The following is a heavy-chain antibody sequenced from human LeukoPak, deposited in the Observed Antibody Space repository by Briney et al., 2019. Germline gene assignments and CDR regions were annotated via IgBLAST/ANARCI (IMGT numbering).Heavy chain of an antibody. J-gene: IGHJ4*02. V-gene: IGHV4-39*02. CDR1: GGSISSSSYY. Sequence: ASETLSLTRTVSGGSISSSSYYWGWIRQPPGKGLEWIGSIYYSGSTYYNPSLKSRVTISVDTSKNQFSLKLSSVTAADTAVYYCARDLMALRGSGSDDTVDYRGQGTLVTVSS. CDR2: IYYSGST. D-gene: IGHD3-10*01. CDR3: ARDLMALRGSGSDDTVDY.